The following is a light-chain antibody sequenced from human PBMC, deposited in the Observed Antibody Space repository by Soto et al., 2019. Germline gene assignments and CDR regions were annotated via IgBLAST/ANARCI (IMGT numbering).Light chain of an antibody. CDR3: QHRSNWWT. CDR2: GAS. CDR1: QSVSNDF. J-gene: IGKJ1*01. Sequence: EIVLTQSPGILSLSPGERATLSCRASQSVSNDFLAWYQQKPGQAPRLLIYGASTRATDVPDRFSGSGSGADFTLSISRLEPEDFAVYYCQHRSNWWTFGQGTKV. V-gene: IGKV3D-20*02.